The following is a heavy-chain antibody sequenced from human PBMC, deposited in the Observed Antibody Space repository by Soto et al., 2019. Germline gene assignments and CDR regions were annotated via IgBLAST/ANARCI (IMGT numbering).Heavy chain of an antibody. D-gene: IGHD2-8*01. CDR3: ARQGIRRFCSNDVCRYDFDF. CDR2: IFPGDSDT. J-gene: IGHJ4*02. CDR1: GYSFSTYW. Sequence: GESLKISCRGSGYSFSTYWIAWVRQMPGKGLEWMGIIFPGDSDTIYGPAFQGQVTISADKSSNTAYLQWRSLKASDTAMYYCARQGIRRFCSNDVCRYDFDFWGQGTPVNGSS. V-gene: IGHV5-51*01.